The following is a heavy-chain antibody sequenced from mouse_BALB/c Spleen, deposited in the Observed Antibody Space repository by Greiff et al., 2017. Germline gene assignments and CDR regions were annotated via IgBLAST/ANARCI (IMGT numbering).Heavy chain of an antibody. V-gene: IGHV1S126*01. CDR3: ARGRTYYRYDSDY. Sequence: VQLQQSGPQLVRPGASVKISCKASGYSFTSYWMYWVKQSPGQGLEWIGMIDPSDSETRLNQKFKDKATLTVDKSSSTAYMQLSSPTSEDSAVYYCARGRTYYRYDSDYWGQGTTLTVSS. D-gene: IGHD2-14*01. CDR1: GYSFTSYW. J-gene: IGHJ2*01. CDR2: IDPSDSET.